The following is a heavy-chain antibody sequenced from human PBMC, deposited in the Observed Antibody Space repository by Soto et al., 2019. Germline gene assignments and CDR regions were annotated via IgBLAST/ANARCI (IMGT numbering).Heavy chain of an antibody. V-gene: IGHV4-4*02. CDR3: VRDSRTGCSSINCYMH. CDR1: GDSLTNNHW. CDR2: IWHTGHP. J-gene: IGHJ4*02. Sequence: QLQLRESGPGLVQPSGTLSLTCDVSGDSLTNNHWWSWVRQAPGKGLEWIGEIWHTGHPNYNPSLKSRVANSIDKSKNQFSLKLSSVTAADTAVYYCVRDSRTGCSSINCYMHWGQGTLVTVSS. D-gene: IGHD2-15*01.